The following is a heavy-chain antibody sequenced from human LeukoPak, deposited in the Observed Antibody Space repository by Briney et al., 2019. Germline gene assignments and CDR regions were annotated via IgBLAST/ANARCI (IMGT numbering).Heavy chain of an antibody. Sequence: GGSLRLSCTTSGFTFSHYAMAWVRQAPGMGLEWVSTIGGSGGDTHYADSVKGRFAISRDNSKSTLYLQMNSLRAEDTAVYYCAKDVGVILYDYWGQGTLVTVSS. J-gene: IGHJ4*02. CDR2: IGGSGGDT. V-gene: IGHV3-23*01. CDR3: AKDVGVILYDY. CDR1: GFTFSHYA. D-gene: IGHD3-10*01.